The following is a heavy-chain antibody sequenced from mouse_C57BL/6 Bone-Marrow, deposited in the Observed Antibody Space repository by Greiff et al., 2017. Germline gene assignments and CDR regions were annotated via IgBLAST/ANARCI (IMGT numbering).Heavy chain of an antibody. Sequence: QVQLQQPGAELVRPGSSVKLSCKASGYTFTSYWMHWVKQRPIQGLEWIGNIDPSDSETHYNQQFKDKATLTVDKSYSTADLQLSSLTSEDSAVYYCARWDYYGSSYEYFDYWGQGTTLTVSS. CDR2: IDPSDSET. D-gene: IGHD1-1*01. V-gene: IGHV1-52*01. CDR3: ARWDYYGSSYEYFDY. J-gene: IGHJ2*01. CDR1: GYTFTSYW.